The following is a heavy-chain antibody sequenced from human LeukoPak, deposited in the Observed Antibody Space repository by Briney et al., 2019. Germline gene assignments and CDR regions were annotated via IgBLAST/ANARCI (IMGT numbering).Heavy chain of an antibody. D-gene: IGHD3-10*01. CDR3: AKDRTTSWFGEGFDY. Sequence: PGGSLRLSCAASGFTFSSYGMHWVRQAPGKGLEWVAFIRYDGSNKYYADSVKGRFTISRDNSKNTLYLQMNSLRAEDTAVYYCAKDRTTSWFGEGFDYWGQGTLVTVSS. CDR1: GFTFSSYG. J-gene: IGHJ4*02. CDR2: IRYDGSNK. V-gene: IGHV3-30*02.